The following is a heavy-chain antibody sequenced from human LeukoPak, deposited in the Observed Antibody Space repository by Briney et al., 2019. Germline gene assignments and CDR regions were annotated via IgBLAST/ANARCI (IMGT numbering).Heavy chain of an antibody. CDR3: ARAPIVGATGGSFDP. Sequence: SETLPLTCTVSGGSISSSNHYWGWIRQPPGKGLEWIGSIYYSGSTYYNPSLKSRVTISVDTSKKQFSLNLSSVTAADTAVYYCARAPIVGATGGSFDPWGQGTLVTVSS. D-gene: IGHD1-26*01. V-gene: IGHV4-39*07. CDR2: IYYSGST. CDR1: GGSISSSNHY. J-gene: IGHJ5*02.